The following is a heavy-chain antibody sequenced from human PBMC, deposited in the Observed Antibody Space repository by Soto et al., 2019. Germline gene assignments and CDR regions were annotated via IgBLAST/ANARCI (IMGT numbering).Heavy chain of an antibody. CDR3: ARGLGHIVVVPAAINWFDP. Sequence: VQLVQSGAEVKKPGSSVKVSCKASGGTFSSYAISWVRQAPGQGLEWMGGIIPIFGTANYAQTFQGRVTITADEATNTAYRERSSLRSEDTAVYYCARGLGHIVVVPAAINWFDPWGQGTLVTVSS. CDR2: IIPIFGTA. J-gene: IGHJ5*02. D-gene: IGHD2-2*01. CDR1: GGTFSSYA. V-gene: IGHV1-69*01.